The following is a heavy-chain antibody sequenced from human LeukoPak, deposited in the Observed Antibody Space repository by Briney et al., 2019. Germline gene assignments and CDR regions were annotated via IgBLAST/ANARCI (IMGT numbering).Heavy chain of an antibody. CDR3: AKDSGSSSWYPKDY. Sequence: GGSLRLSCAASGFTFSNYATNWVRQAPGKGLEWVSFISGSGGTTYYADSVKGRFTISRDNSKNTLYLQINSLRADDTAVYYCAKDSGSSSWYPKDYWGQGTLVTVSS. J-gene: IGHJ4*02. D-gene: IGHD6-13*01. CDR1: GFTFSNYA. CDR2: ISGSGGTT. V-gene: IGHV3-23*01.